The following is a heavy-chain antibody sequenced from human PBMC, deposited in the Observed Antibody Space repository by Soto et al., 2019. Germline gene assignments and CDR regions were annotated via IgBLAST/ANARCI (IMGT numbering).Heavy chain of an antibody. CDR1: GGTFSSYT. J-gene: IGHJ6*02. CDR2: IIPILGIA. D-gene: IGHD3-22*01. CDR3: ARDDMKVGYYYYGMDV. V-gene: IGHV1-69*08. Sequence: QVQLVQSGAEVKKPGSSVKVSCKASGGTFSSYTISWMRQAPGQGLEWMGRIIPILGIANYAQKFQGRVTLTEDKSTSTAYMELSSLRSEDTAVYYCARDDMKVGYYYYGMDVWGQGTTVTVSS.